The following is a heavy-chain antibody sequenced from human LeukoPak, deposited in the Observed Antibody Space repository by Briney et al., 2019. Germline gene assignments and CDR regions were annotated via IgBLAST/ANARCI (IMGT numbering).Heavy chain of an antibody. V-gene: IGHV4-4*02. D-gene: IGHD6-13*01. J-gene: IGHJ4*02. CDR1: GFTFSSYAM. Sequence: PGGSLRLSCAASGFTFSSYAMSWVRQAPGKGLEWIGEIYHSGSTNYNPSLQSRVSISVDKSKNQFSLKLTSVTAADTAMYYCAMTLSEYSSSPAIWGQGTLVTVSS. CDR3: AMTLSEYSSSPAI. CDR2: IYHSGST.